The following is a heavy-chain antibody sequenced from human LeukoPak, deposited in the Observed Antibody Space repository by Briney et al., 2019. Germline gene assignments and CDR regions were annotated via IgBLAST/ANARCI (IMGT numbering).Heavy chain of an antibody. CDR1: GDSFSSHY. J-gene: IGHJ6*02. CDR2: ISHIGRT. D-gene: IGHD4-17*01. Sequence: SETLSLTCAVSGDSFSSHYWTWIRQSPGTGLEGIGYISHIGRTNYNPSLKSRVTISRDTSKNQFSLKLSSVTAADTAVYYCARDLVTVTKGFDIWGQGTTVTVSS. CDR3: ARDLVTVTKGFDI. V-gene: IGHV4-59*11.